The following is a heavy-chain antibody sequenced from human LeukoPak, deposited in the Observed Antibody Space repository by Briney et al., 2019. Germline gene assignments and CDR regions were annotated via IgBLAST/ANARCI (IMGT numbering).Heavy chain of an antibody. J-gene: IGHJ4*02. V-gene: IGHV1-69*05. CDR2: IIPIFGTA. CDR3: ANEIPPNDY. CDR1: GGTFSSYA. D-gene: IGHD2-2*02. Sequence: PRASVKVSCKASGGTFSSYAISWVRQAPGQGLEWMGGIIPIFGTANYAQKFQGRVTMTTDTSTSTAYMELRSLRSDDTAVYYCANEIPPNDYWGQGTLVTVSS.